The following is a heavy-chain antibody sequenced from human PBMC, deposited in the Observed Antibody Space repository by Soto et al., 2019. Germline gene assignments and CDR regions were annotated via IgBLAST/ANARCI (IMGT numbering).Heavy chain of an antibody. CDR1: GFTFDSYA. V-gene: IGHV3-23*01. CDR3: AKDYTGSWYYFDY. D-gene: IGHD6-13*01. CDR2: ISGTGDTT. J-gene: IGHJ4*02. Sequence: PGGSLRLSCAASGFTFDSYAMNWVRQAPGKGLERVSAISGTGDTTYYADSVKGRFTISRDNSKNTLYLQMNSLRAEDTAVYYCAKDYTGSWYYFDYWGQGTLVTVSS.